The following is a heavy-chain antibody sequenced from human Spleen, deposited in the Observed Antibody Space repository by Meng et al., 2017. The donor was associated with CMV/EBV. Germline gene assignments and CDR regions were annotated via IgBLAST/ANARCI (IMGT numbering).Heavy chain of an antibody. J-gene: IGHJ6*02. CDR1: GFIFKDSP. CDR2: MSFDGSIQ. Sequence: GESLKISCAASGFIFKDSPMHWVRRAPGRGLEWVAFMSFDGSIQYYADSVKGRFTISRDLSKSTLYLQMDSLRAEDTAVYYCTKVGTSTQTDFYYYAMDVWGQGTMVTVSS. V-gene: IGHV3-30*04. CDR3: TKVGTSTQTDFYYYAMDV. D-gene: IGHD2-2*01.